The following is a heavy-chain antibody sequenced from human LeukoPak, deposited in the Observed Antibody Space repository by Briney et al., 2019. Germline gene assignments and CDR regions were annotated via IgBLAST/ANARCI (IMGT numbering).Heavy chain of an antibody. CDR2: IYPGDSDT. Sequence: GESLKISCKGSGYSFTSYWIGWVRQMPGKGLKGMGIIYPGDSDTRYSPSFQGQVTISADKSISTAYLQWSSLKASDTAMHYCARPLVDYAFWSGYLTDAFGIWGQGTKVTVSS. CDR3: ARPLVDYAFWSGYLTDAFGI. V-gene: IGHV5-51*01. CDR1: GYSFTSYW. D-gene: IGHD3-3*01. J-gene: IGHJ3*02.